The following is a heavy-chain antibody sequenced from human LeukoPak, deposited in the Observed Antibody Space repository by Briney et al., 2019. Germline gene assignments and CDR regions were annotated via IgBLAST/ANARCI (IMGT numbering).Heavy chain of an antibody. J-gene: IGHJ4*02. CDR1: GFTFTSYA. CDR3: AKGAQYDFWTGYTLEYFDV. V-gene: IGHV3-23*01. D-gene: IGHD3-3*01. Sequence: PGGSLRLSCAASGFTFTSYAMNWVRQAPGKGLEWVSFISASGSSTHYADSVKGRFTISRDNSNNTLCLQINSLRAEDTAAYYCAKGAQYDFWTGYTLEYFDVWGKGTLVTVSS. CDR2: ISASGSST.